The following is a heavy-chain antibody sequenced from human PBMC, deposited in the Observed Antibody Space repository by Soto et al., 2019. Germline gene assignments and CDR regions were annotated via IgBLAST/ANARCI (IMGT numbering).Heavy chain of an antibody. J-gene: IGHJ6*02. CDR1: GFTFSSYG. Sequence: ESGGGVVQPGRSLRLSCAASGFTFSSYGMHWVRQAPGKGLEWVAVIWYDGSNKYYADSVKGRFTISRDNSKNTLYLQMNSLRAEDTAVYYCARAIVVVPDAISYYYYGMDVWGQGTTVTVSS. V-gene: IGHV3-33*01. CDR3: ARAIVVVPDAISYYYYGMDV. D-gene: IGHD2-2*01. CDR2: IWYDGSNK.